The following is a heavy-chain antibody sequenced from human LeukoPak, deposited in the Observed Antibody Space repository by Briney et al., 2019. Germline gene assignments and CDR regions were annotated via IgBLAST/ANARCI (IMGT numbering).Heavy chain of an antibody. V-gene: IGHV1-69*05. CDR1: GGTFSSYA. D-gene: IGHD6-19*01. J-gene: IGHJ4*02. CDR2: IIPIFGTA. Sequence: RASVKVSCTASGGTFSSYAISWVRQAPGQGLEWMGRIIPIFGTANYAQKFQGRVTITTDESTSTAYMELSSLRSEDTAVYYCARGSSGWYRFDYWGQGTLVTVSS. CDR3: ARGSSGWYRFDY.